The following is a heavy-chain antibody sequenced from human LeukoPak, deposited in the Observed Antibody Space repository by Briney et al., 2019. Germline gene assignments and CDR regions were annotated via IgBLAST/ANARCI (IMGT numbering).Heavy chain of an antibody. V-gene: IGHV3-7*01. CDR1: GFTFNKFW. CDR2: INPDGSDK. J-gene: IGHJ4*02. Sequence: GGSLRLSCAASGFTFNKFWMTWARQAPGKGLEWVANINPDGSDKHHVDSVKGRFRISRDNAENSLYLQMDSLRAEDTAVHYCARHLDWAFDYWGQGTLVTVSS. D-gene: IGHD2-21*01. CDR3: ARHLDWAFDY.